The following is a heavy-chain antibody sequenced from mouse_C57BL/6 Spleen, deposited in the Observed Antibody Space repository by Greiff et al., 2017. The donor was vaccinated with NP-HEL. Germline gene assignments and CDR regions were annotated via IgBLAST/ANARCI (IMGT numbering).Heavy chain of an antibody. CDR1: GFTFSSYD. J-gene: IGHJ1*03. V-gene: IGHV5-4*01. Sequence: EVHLVESGGGLVKPGGSLKLSCAASGFTFSSYDMSWVRQTPEKRLEWVATISDGGSYTYYPDNVKGRFTISRDNAKNNLYLQMSHLKSEDTAMYYCAREGSSHWYFDVWGTGTTVTVSS. CDR3: AREGSSHWYFDV. CDR2: ISDGGSYT. D-gene: IGHD1-1*01.